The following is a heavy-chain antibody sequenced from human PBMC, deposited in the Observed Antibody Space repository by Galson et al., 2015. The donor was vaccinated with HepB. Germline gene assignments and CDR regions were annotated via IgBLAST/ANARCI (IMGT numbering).Heavy chain of an antibody. Sequence: SLRLACAASGCSFSRYVFHWVRQPPGKGLESAAVRASVKGRFTTSRDNSKNTLYLQISGLRGEDTAIYYCARLSPAGAYFDQWGQGTLLTVSS. J-gene: IGHJ4*02. CDR1: GCSFSRYV. D-gene: IGHD3-16*02. V-gene: IGHV3-33*01. CDR3: ARLSPAGAYFDQ. CDR2: R.